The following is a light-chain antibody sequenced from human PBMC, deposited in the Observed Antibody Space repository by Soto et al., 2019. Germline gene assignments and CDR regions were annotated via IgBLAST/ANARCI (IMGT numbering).Light chain of an antibody. Sequence: DIQMTQSPSSLSASVGDRVTITCRASQSISSYLNWYQQKPGRAPILLIYAASNLQSGVPSRFSGSGSGTDFTLTISSLQPEDFATYYCQQSYSTPQYTFGQGTKLEIK. CDR3: QQSYSTPQYT. V-gene: IGKV1-39*01. CDR2: AAS. J-gene: IGKJ2*01. CDR1: QSISSY.